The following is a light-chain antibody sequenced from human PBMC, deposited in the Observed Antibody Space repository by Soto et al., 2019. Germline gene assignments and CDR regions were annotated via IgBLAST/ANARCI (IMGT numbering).Light chain of an antibody. CDR3: QQHGQWPIT. CDR2: GIS. Sequence: EIVITQSPATLYVSPGERATLSCRASQSVNRNYLAWYQQKPGQAPRLLIYGISKRETEIPDRFSGSGSGTEFTLTISSLQPEDFATYYCQQHGQWPITFGQGTRLEIK. CDR1: QSVNRN. J-gene: IGKJ5*01. V-gene: IGKV3-15*01.